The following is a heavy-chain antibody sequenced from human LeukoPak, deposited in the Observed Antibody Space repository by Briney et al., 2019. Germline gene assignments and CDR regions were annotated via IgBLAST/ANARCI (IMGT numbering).Heavy chain of an antibody. D-gene: IGHD5-18*01. CDR1: GGSISSSSYY. V-gene: IGHV4-39*07. CDR3: ARGRGVPVDTAMAHFDY. CDR2: INHSGST. J-gene: IGHJ4*02. Sequence: SETLSLTCTVSGGSISSSSYYWGWIRQPPGKGLEWIGEINHSGSTNYNPSLKSRVTISVDTSKNQFSLKLSSVTAADTAVYYCARGRGVPVDTAMAHFDYWGQGTLVTVSS.